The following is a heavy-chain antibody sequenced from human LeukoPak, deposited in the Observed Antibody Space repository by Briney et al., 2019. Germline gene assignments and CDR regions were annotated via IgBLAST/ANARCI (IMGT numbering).Heavy chain of an antibody. D-gene: IGHD5-18*01. V-gene: IGHV4-59*12. CDR1: GGSISSYY. CDR3: ARNQLWLYFDY. CDR2: IYYSGST. Sequence: PSETLSLTCTVSGGSISSYYWSWIRQPPGKGLEWIGYIYYSGSTDYNPSLKSRVTISVDTSKNQFSLKLSSVTAADTAVYYCARNQLWLYFDYWGQGTLVTVSS. J-gene: IGHJ4*02.